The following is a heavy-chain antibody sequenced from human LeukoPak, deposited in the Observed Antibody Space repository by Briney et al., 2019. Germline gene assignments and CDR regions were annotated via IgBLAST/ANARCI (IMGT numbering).Heavy chain of an antibody. J-gene: IGHJ4*02. CDR2: FDPEDGET. CDR3: ATGPMTTGDY. V-gene: IGHV1-24*01. D-gene: IGHD4-17*01. Sequence: ASVKVSCKVSGYTLTELPMHWVRQAPGKGLEWMGGFDPEDGETIYAQKYQGRVTMTEDTSTDTAYMELSSLRSEDTAVYYCATGPMTTGDYWGQGTLVTVSS. CDR1: GYTLTELP.